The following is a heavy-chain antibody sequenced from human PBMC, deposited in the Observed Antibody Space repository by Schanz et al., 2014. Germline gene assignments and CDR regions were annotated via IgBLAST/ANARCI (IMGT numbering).Heavy chain of an antibody. CDR3: ARDRRNADLDY. J-gene: IGHJ4*02. Sequence: VQLVESGGGVVQPGRSLRLSCAASGITFSSNSMNWVRQAPGKGLVWVSRINGDGSNTNYADSVKGRFTISRDNAKNSLYLQMNSLRAEDTALYYCARDRRNADLDYWGQGTLVTVSS. CDR2: INGDGSNT. V-gene: IGHV3-48*01. D-gene: IGHD1-1*01. CDR1: GITFSSNS.